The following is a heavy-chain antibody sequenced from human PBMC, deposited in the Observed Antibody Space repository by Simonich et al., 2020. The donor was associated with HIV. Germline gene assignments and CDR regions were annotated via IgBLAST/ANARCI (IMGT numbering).Heavy chain of an antibody. J-gene: IGHJ4*02. CDR3: ARNNFWSGWLFDY. V-gene: IGHV4-38-2*01. D-gene: IGHD3-3*01. CDR1: GYSISSGYY. CDR2: IYPSGRT. Sequence: QVQLQESGPGLVKPSETLSLTCAVSGYSISSGYYWGWIRQPPGKGLEWIGSIYPSGRTYYNPSIKSRVTISVDTSKNKFSLKLSSVTAADTAVYYCARNNFWSGWLFDYWGQGTLVTVSS.